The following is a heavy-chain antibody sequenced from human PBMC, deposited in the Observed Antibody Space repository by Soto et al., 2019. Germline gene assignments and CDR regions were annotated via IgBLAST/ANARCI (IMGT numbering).Heavy chain of an antibody. Sequence: GGSLRLSCAASGFTFSNAWMSWVRQAPGKGLEWVGRIKSKTDGRTTDYAAPVKGRFTISRDDSKNTLYLQMNSLKTEDTAVYYCTTVGSSSWYYYYGMDVWGQGTTVTVSS. D-gene: IGHD6-13*01. CDR2: IKSKTDGRTT. V-gene: IGHV3-15*01. J-gene: IGHJ6*02. CDR1: GFTFSNAW. CDR3: TTVGSSSWYYYYGMDV.